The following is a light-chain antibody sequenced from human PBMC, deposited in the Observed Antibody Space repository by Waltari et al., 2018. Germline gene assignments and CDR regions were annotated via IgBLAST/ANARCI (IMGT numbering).Light chain of an antibody. CDR1: QSVLYSSNNKNY. CDR3: QQYYSTPPS. Sequence: GERATINGKSSQSVLYSSNNKNYLAWYQQKPGQPPKLLIYWASTRESGVPDRFSGSGSGTDFTLTISSLQAEDVAVYYCQQYYSTPPSFGQGTKLEIK. V-gene: IGKV4-1*01. CDR2: WAS. J-gene: IGKJ2*01.